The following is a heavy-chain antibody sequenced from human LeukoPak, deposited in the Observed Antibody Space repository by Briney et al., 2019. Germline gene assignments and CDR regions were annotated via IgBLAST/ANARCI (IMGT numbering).Heavy chain of an antibody. Sequence: GGSLRLSCAASGFTFSSYEMNWVRQVPGKGLEWISYISSSGSTIYFADSVKGRFTISRDNAKNSLYLQMNSLRAEDTAVYYCARPSRPYRSSEYFQHWGQGTLVIVSS. V-gene: IGHV3-48*03. CDR3: ARPSRPYRSSEYFQH. D-gene: IGHD6-13*01. J-gene: IGHJ1*01. CDR2: ISSSGSTI. CDR1: GFTFSSYE.